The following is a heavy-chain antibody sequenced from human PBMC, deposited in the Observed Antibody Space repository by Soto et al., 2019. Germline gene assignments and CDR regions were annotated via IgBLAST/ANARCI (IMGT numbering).Heavy chain of an antibody. Sequence: EVQLVQSGTEVKKPGESLKISCKCSGYSFTNYWIGWVRQMPGKGLKWMGIIYPGDSDTTYSPSFEGQVTISADKSISTAHLKWSSLKASDTAMYYCARRAQYRFGHYDAFDVWGQGTMVTVSS. V-gene: IGHV5-51*03. J-gene: IGHJ3*01. CDR3: ARRAQYRFGHYDAFDV. D-gene: IGHD5-18*01. CDR2: IYPGDSDT. CDR1: GYSFTNYW.